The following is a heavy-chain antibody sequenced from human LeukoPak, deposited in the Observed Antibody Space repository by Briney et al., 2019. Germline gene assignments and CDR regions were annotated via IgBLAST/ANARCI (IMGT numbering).Heavy chain of an antibody. CDR1: GYSLSSGYY. CDR3: ARGKHFDY. CDR2: IYHSGST. J-gene: IGHJ4*02. V-gene: IGHV4-38-2*01. Sequence: SETLSLTCAVSGYSLSSGYYWGWIRQPPGKGLEWIGSIYHSGSTYYNPSLKSRVTISVDTSKNQFSLKLSSVTAADTAVYYCARGKHFDYWGQGTLVTVSS.